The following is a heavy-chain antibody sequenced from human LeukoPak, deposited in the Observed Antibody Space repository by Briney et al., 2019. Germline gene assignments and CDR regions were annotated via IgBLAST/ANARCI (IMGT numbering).Heavy chain of an antibody. CDR3: ASITMVRGVIGIFGY. CDR1: GGSISSYY. CDR2: IYYSGST. V-gene: IGHV4-59*01. Sequence: KPSETQSLTCTVSGGSISSYYWSWIRQPPGKGLEWIGYIYYSGSTNYNPSLKSRVTISVDTSKNQFSLKLSSVTAADTAVYYCASITMVRGVIGIFGYWGQGTLVTVSS. D-gene: IGHD3-10*01. J-gene: IGHJ4*02.